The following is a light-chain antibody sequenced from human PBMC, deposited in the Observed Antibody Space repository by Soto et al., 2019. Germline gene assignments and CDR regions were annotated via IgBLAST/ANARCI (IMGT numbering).Light chain of an antibody. CDR3: QQTYSTPST. CDR1: QNIDSY. Sequence: DIQVSQSPSPLAASVGCIVTITCRSSQNIDSYLDWYQQRPGKAPKLLIYKASTLQSGVPSRFSGSGSGTDFALTISSLQPEDFATIYCQQTYSTPSTFGQGTKVDI. J-gene: IGKJ1*01. V-gene: IGKV1-39*01. CDR2: KAS.